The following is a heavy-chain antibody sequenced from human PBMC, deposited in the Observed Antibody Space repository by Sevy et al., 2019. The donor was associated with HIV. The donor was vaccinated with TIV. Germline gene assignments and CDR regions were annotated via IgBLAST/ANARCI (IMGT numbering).Heavy chain of an antibody. CDR1: GGSFSGYY. Sequence: SETLSLTCAVYGGSFSGYYWSWIRQPPGKGLEWIGEINHSGSTNYNPSLKSRVTISVDTSKNQFSLKLSSVTAADTAVYYCARGLKLRKAFDIWGQGTMVTVSS. CDR3: ARGLKLRKAFDI. D-gene: IGHD5-12*01. CDR2: INHSGST. J-gene: IGHJ3*02. V-gene: IGHV4-34*01.